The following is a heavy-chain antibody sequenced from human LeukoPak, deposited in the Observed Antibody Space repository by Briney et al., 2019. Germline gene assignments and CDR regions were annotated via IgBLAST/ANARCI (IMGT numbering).Heavy chain of an antibody. V-gene: IGHV4-34*01. D-gene: IGHD3-22*01. CDR3: AREKIGYYDGSGRGWFDP. Sequence: SETLSLTCAVYGGSFSGYYWSWIRQPPGKGLGWIGEINHSGSTNYNPSLKSRVTISVDTSKKQFSLKLSSVTAADTAVYYCAREKIGYYDGSGRGWFDPWGQGTLVTVSS. CDR1: GGSFSGYY. CDR2: INHSGST. J-gene: IGHJ5*02.